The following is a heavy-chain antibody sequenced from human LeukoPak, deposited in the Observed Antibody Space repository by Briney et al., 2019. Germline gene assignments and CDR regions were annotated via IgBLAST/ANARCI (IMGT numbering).Heavy chain of an antibody. CDR2: IYYSGST. D-gene: IGHD3-22*01. CDR3: ARRKYYYDSSGPWNWFDP. J-gene: IGHJ5*02. V-gene: IGHV4-30-4*08. CDR1: GGSISSGDYY. Sequence: SQTLSLTCTVSGGSISSGDYYWSWIRQPPGKGLEWIGYIYYSGSTYYNPSLKSRVTISVDTSKNQISLKLSSVTAADTAVYYCARRKYYYDSSGPWNWFDPWGQGTLVTVSS.